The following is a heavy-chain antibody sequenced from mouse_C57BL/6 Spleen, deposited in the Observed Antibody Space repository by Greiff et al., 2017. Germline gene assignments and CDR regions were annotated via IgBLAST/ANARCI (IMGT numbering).Heavy chain of an antibody. CDR2: ISSGSSTI. V-gene: IGHV5-17*01. CDR3: ARGSTGTGAMDY. Sequence: DVKLVESGGGLVKPGGSLKLSCAASGFTFSDYGMHWVRQAPEKGLEWVAYISSGSSTIYYADTVKGRFTISRDNAKNTLFLQMTSLRSEDTAMYYCARGSTGTGAMDYWGQGTSVTVSS. J-gene: IGHJ4*01. CDR1: GFTFSDYG. D-gene: IGHD4-1*01.